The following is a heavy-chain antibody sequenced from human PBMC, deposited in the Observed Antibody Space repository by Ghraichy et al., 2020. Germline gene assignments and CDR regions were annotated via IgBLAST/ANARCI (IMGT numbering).Heavy chain of an antibody. CDR1: GYTFTSYD. V-gene: IGHV1-8*01. CDR2: MNPNSGNT. D-gene: IGHD1-26*01. CDR3: ASPIVGATTGYYYGMDV. Sequence: ASVKVSCKASGYTFTSYDINWVRQATGQGLEWMGWMNPNSGNTGYAQKFQGRVTMTRNTSISTAYMELSSLRSEDTAVYYCASPIVGATTGYYYGMDVWGQGTTVTVSS. J-gene: IGHJ6*02.